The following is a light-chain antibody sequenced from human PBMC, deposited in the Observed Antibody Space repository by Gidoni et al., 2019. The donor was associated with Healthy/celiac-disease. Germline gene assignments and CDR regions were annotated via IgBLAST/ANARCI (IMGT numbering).Light chain of an antibody. CDR2: GAS. Sequence: DIMLTQYPGPLSLAPVERSTLTCRVSKSVSSSYLAWYQQKPGQAPRLLIYGASSRATGIPARFSGSGSGTDFTLTISRLEPEDFAVYYCQQYGSSPGTFGQGTKLEIK. CDR1: KSVSSSY. V-gene: IGKV3-20*01. J-gene: IGKJ2*01. CDR3: QQYGSSPGT.